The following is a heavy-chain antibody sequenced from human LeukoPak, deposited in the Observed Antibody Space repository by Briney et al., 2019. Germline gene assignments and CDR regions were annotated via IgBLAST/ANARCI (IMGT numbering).Heavy chain of an antibody. CDR2: ISSSSSYI. Sequence: GGSLRLSCAASGFTFSSYSMNWVRQAPGKGLEWVSSISSSSSYIYYADSVKGRFTISGDNAKNSLYLQMNSLRAEDTAVYYCAGGYCSSTSCYYGMDVWGKGTTVTVSS. CDR1: GFTFSSYS. J-gene: IGHJ6*04. D-gene: IGHD2-2*01. V-gene: IGHV3-21*01. CDR3: AGGYCSSTSCYYGMDV.